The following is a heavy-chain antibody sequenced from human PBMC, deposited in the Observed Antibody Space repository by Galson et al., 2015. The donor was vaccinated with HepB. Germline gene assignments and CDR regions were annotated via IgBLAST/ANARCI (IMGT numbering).Heavy chain of an antibody. CDR2: INPNSGGT. CDR3: ARVDASIFGVALDY. V-gene: IGHV1-2*02. J-gene: IGHJ4*02. Sequence: SVKVSCKASADTFSGYYLHWVRQAPGQGLEWMGWINPNSGGTKYAQNFQGRVTMTRDTSITTVYMELNSLTFDDTVVYYCARVDASIFGVALDYWGQGTLVTVSS. CDR1: ADTFSGYY. D-gene: IGHD3-3*01.